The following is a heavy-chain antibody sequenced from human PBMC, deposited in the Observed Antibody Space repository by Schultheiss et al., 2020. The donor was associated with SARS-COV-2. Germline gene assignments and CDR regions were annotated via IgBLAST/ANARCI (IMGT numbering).Heavy chain of an antibody. J-gene: IGHJ4*02. V-gene: IGHV3-30*03. D-gene: IGHD1-20*01. CDR2: ISYDGSNK. CDR1: GFTFSSYG. Sequence: GGSLRLSCAASGFTFSSYGMHWVRQAPGKGLEWVAVISYDGSNKYYPGSVKGRFTISRENAKNSLYLQMNSLRAGDTAVYYCAREVTGTFDYWGQGTLVTVSS. CDR3: AREVTGTFDY.